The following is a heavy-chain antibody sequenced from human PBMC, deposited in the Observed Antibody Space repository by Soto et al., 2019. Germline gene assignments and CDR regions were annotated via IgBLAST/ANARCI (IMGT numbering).Heavy chain of an antibody. J-gene: IGHJ2*01. D-gene: IGHD2-2*01. CDR3: AKDGGGDGVVVPAALSLNGYFDL. Sequence: QVQLVESGGGVVQPGRSLRLSCAASGFTFSSYGMHWVRQAPGKGLEWVAVISYDGSNKYYADSVKGRFTISRDNSKNTVYLQMNSLRAEDTAVYYCAKDGGGDGVVVPAALSLNGYFDLWGRGTLVTVSS. V-gene: IGHV3-30*18. CDR2: ISYDGSNK. CDR1: GFTFSSYG.